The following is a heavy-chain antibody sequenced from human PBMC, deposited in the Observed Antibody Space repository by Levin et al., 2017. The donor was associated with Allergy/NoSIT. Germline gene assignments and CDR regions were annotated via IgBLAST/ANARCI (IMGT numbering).Heavy chain of an antibody. CDR3: AAQTTVTDNWLDP. CDR2: ISGSGGST. J-gene: IGHJ5*02. Sequence: GESLKISCAASGFTFSTYAMSWVRQAPGKGLEWVSGISGSGGSTYYADSVKGRFTISRDNSKNTLYLQMNSLRAEDTAVYYCAAQTTVTDNWLDPWGQGTLVTVSS. CDR1: GFTFSTYA. V-gene: IGHV3-23*01. D-gene: IGHD4-17*01.